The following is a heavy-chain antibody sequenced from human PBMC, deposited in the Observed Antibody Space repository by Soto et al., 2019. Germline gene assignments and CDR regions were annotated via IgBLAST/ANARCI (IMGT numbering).Heavy chain of an antibody. CDR3: ARDDSSGFYWYVY. Sequence: QVQLVQSGAEVKKPGSSVRVSCKASGDTSSRYAISWVRHAPGQGLEWMGGIVPIFGTPNYAQRFQGRVTITADESTSTAYMELSSLKSEDTAVYYCARDDSSGFYWYVYWGQGTLVTVSS. V-gene: IGHV1-69*01. J-gene: IGHJ4*02. D-gene: IGHD3-22*01. CDR2: IVPIFGTP. CDR1: GDTSSRYA.